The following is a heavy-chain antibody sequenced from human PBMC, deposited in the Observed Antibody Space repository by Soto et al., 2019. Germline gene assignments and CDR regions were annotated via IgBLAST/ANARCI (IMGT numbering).Heavy chain of an antibody. CDR1: GFTFSSFS. CDR3: ARTTTVAGTPEFDY. Sequence: VQLEESGGGVVQPGRSLSLSCAASGFTFSSFSLHWVRQAPGKGLEWLALISYYGSTKYNPDSVKGRFIISRDNSKNTLYLPLNSLRPEDTAVYYCARTTTVAGTPEFDYWGQGTLVTVSS. CDR2: ISYYGSTK. D-gene: IGHD6-19*01. J-gene: IGHJ4*02. V-gene: IGHV3-30-3*01.